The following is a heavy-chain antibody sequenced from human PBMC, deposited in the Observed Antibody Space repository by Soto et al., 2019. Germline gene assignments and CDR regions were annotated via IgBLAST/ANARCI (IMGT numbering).Heavy chain of an antibody. CDR3: AKALHAGYSSSWYRVSGYYYGMDV. Sequence: GGSLRLSCAASGFTFDDYTMHWVRQAPGKGLEWVSLISWDGGSTYYADSVKGRFTISRDNSKNSLYLQMNSLRTEDTALYYCAKALHAGYSSSWYRVSGYYYGMDVWGQGTTVTVSS. D-gene: IGHD6-13*01. J-gene: IGHJ6*02. CDR1: GFTFDDYT. CDR2: ISWDGGST. V-gene: IGHV3-43*01.